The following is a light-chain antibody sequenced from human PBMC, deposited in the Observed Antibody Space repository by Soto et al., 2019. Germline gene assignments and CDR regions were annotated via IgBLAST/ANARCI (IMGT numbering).Light chain of an antibody. CDR3: QHFYNLPYT. CDR1: QDISNS. CDR2: GAS. V-gene: IGKV1-33*01. J-gene: IGKJ2*01. Sequence: DIQMTQSPSSLSASVGDRVTIACQASQDISNSLNWYQHKPGKAPKLLIYGASNLETGVPSRFRGSGSGTDFSFTITSLQPEAIATCYCQHFYNLPYTFGQGTKLELK.